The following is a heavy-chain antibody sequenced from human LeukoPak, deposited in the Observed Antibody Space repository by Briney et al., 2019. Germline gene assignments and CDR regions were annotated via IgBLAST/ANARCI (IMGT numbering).Heavy chain of an antibody. CDR1: GGSISSFH. CDR2: IYDSGST. D-gene: IGHD6-6*01. CDR3: ASNSPILSIAARPDTGDY. J-gene: IGHJ4*02. V-gene: IGHV4-59*08. Sequence: PSETLSLTCTVSGGSISSFHWSWIRQPPGKGLEWIGYIYDSGSTSYNPSLKSRVTISLDTSQNQFSLKLSSVTAADTAVYYCASNSPILSIAARPDTGDYWGQGTLVTVSS.